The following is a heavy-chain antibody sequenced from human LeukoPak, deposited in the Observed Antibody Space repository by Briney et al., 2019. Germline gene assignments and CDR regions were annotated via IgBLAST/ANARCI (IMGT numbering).Heavy chain of an antibody. D-gene: IGHD3-3*01. V-gene: IGHV1-69*04. CDR1: GGTFSSYT. Sequence: SVKVSCKASGGTFSSYTISWVRQAPGQGLEWMGRIIPILGIANYAQKFQGRVTITADKSTSTAYMELSSLRSEDTAVYYCARDMYYDFWSGYYTSLFFWGQGTLVTVSS. J-gene: IGHJ4*02. CDR3: ARDMYYDFWSGYYTSLFF. CDR2: IIPILGIA.